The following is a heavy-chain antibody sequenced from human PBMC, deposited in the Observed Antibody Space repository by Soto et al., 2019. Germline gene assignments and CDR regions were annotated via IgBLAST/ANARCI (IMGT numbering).Heavy chain of an antibody. CDR1: GFTVSSNY. CDR3: ARDQLYSSSWSDY. V-gene: IGHV3-23*01. CDR2: ISGSGGST. D-gene: IGHD6-13*01. Sequence: GGSLRLSCAASGFTVSSNYMSWVRQAPGKGLEWVSAISGSGGSTYYADSVKGRFTISRDNSKNTLYLQMNSLRAEDTAVYYCARDQLYSSSWSDYWGQGTLVTVSS. J-gene: IGHJ4*02.